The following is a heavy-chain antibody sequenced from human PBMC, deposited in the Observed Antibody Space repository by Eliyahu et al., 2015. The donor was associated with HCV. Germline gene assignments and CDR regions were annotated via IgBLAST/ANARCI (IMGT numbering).Heavy chain of an antibody. CDR3: ARGVALEWLSYHPNWFDP. CDR1: SGGYY. J-gene: IGHJ5*02. D-gene: IGHD3-3*01. CDR2: IYYSGST. Sequence: SGGYYWSWIRQHPGKGLEWIGYIYYSGSTYYNPSLKSRVTISVDTSKNQFSLKLSSVTAADTAVYYCARGVALEWLSYHPNWFDPWGQGTLVTVSS. V-gene: IGHV4-31*02.